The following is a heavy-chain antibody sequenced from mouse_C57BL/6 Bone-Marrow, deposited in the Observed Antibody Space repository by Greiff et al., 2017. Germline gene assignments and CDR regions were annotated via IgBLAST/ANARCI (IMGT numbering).Heavy chain of an antibody. D-gene: IGHD2-10*02. J-gene: IGHJ4*01. CDR2: INPSTGGT. V-gene: IGHV1-42*01. CDR1: GYSFTGYY. Sequence: VQLQQSGPELVKPGASVKISCKASGYSFTGYYMNWVKQSPEKSLEWIGEINPSTGGTTYNQKFKAKATLTVDKSSSTAYMQLKSLTSEDSAVYYCAPYGNYAMDYWGQGTSVTVSS. CDR3: APYGNYAMDY.